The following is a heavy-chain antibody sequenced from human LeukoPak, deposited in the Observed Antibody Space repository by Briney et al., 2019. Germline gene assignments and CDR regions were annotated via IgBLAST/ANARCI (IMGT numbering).Heavy chain of an antibody. J-gene: IGHJ6*02. V-gene: IGHV1-69*04. CDR1: GGTFSSYA. D-gene: IGHD2-15*01. CDR3: ARDKADIVVVVATDDYYHYYGMDV. Sequence: SVKVSCKASGGTFSSYAISWVRQAPGQGLEWMGRIIPILGIANYAQKFQGRVTITADKSTSTAYMELSSLRSEDTAVYYCARDKADIVVVVATDDYYHYYGMDVWGQGTTVTVSS. CDR2: IIPILGIA.